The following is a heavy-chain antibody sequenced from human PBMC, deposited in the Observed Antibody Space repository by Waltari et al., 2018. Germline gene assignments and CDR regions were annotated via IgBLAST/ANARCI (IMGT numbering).Heavy chain of an antibody. D-gene: IGHD3-3*01. CDR3: ARVLLYDFWRRGDAFDI. CDR1: GGSISSYY. CDR2: IYYSGSN. V-gene: IGHV4-59*01. J-gene: IGHJ3*02. Sequence: QVQLQESGPGLVKPSETLSLTCTVSGGSISSYYWSWIRQPPGKGLEWIGYIYYSGSNNYNPSRKSLVTISVDTSKNQFSLKLSSLTAADTAVYYCARVLLYDFWRRGDAFDIWGQGTMVTVSS.